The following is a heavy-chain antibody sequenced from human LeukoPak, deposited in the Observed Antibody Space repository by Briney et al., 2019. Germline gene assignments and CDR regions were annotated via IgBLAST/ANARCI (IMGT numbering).Heavy chain of an antibody. V-gene: IGHV3-21*03. D-gene: IGHD2/OR15-2a*01. J-gene: IGHJ6*02. CDR1: GFTFSSYS. CDR2: ISSSSSYI. CDR3: IADVAQFYPYAVDV. Sequence: GGSLRLSCAASGFTFSSYSMNWVRQAPGKGLEWVSSISSSSSYIYYADSVKGRFTISRDNAKNSLYLQMNSLIAEDTAVYYCIADVAQFYPYAVDVWAKGPRSPSP.